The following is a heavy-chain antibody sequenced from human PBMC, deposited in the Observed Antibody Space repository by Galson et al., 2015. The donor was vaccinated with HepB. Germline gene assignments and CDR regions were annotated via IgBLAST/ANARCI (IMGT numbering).Heavy chain of an antibody. J-gene: IGHJ4*02. V-gene: IGHV3-23*01. D-gene: IGHD6-19*01. CDR3: ARAPSSGWFDY. CDR2: ISGSGGST. CDR1: GFTFSSYA. Sequence: SLRLSCAASGFTFSSYAMSWVRQAPGKGLEWVSAISGSGGSTYYADSVKGRFTISRDNSKDTLYLQMNSLRAEDTAVYYCARAPSSGWFDYWGQGTLVTVSS.